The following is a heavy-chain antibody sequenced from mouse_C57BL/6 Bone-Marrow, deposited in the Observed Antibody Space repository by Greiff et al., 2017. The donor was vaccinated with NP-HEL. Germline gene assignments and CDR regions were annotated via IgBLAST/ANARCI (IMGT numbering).Heavy chain of an antibody. CDR1: GYTFTSYT. J-gene: IGHJ2*01. D-gene: IGHD2-4*01. Sequence: QVQLQQSGAELARPGASVKMSCKASGYTFTSYTMHWVKQRPGQGLEWIGYINPSSGYTKYNQKFKDKATLTADKSSSTAYMQLNSLTSEDSAVYYCARRKMGLRRYYFDYWGQGTTLTVSS. CDR2: INPSSGYT. V-gene: IGHV1-4*01. CDR3: ARRKMGLRRYYFDY.